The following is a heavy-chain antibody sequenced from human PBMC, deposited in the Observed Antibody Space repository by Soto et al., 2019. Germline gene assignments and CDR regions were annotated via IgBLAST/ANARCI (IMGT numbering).Heavy chain of an antibody. V-gene: IGHV3-23*01. J-gene: IGHJ4*02. D-gene: IGHD2-15*01. Sequence: PGGSLRLSCAASGFTFSSYAMSWVRQAPGEGLEWVSAISGSGGSTYYADSVKGRFTISRDNSKNTLYLQLNRLRAQDTAVYYCAKGYCSGGSCYFPSDPSDYWGQGTLVTSPQ. CDR2: ISGSGGST. CDR3: AKGYCSGGSCYFPSDPSDY. CDR1: GFTFSSYA.